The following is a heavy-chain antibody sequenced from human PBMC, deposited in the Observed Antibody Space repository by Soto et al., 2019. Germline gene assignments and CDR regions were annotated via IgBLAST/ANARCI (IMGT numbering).Heavy chain of an antibody. V-gene: IGHV3-33*01. CDR2: IWYDGSNK. J-gene: IGHJ5*02. D-gene: IGHD6-6*01. CDR1: GFTFSSYG. CDR3: ARDRGIAARRGFDP. Sequence: GGSLRLSCAASGFTFSSYGMHWVRQAPGKGLEWVAVIWYDGSNKYYADSVKGRFTISRDNSKNTLYLQMNSLRAEDTAVYYCARDRGIAARRGFDPWGQGTLVTVSS.